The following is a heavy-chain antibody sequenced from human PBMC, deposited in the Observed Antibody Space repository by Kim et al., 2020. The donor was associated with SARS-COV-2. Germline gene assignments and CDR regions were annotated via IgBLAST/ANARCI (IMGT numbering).Heavy chain of an antibody. V-gene: IGHV4-34*01. Sequence: SETLSLTCAVYGGSFSGYYWSWIRQPPGKGLEWIGEINHSGSTNYNPSLKSRVTISVDTSKNQFSLKLSSVTAADTAVYYCARGRYFWSGYYQNYYGMDVWGQGTTVTVSS. D-gene: IGHD3-3*01. CDR2: INHSGST. CDR3: ARGRYFWSGYYQNYYGMDV. J-gene: IGHJ6*02. CDR1: GGSFSGYY.